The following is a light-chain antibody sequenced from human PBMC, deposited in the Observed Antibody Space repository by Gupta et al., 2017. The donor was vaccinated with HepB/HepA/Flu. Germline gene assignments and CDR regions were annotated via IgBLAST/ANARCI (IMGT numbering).Light chain of an antibody. CDR1: SGHSSYI. CDR3: ETWDSSTQV. V-gene: IGLV4-60*03. CDR2: LEGSGNY. J-gene: IGLJ3*02. Sequence: QPVLTQSSCASASLGSSVKLTCTLSSGHSSYIIAWHQQQPGKAPRYLMKLEGSGNYNKGSGVPDRFSGSSSGADRYLTISNLHSEDEADYYCETWDSSTQVFGGGTKLTVL.